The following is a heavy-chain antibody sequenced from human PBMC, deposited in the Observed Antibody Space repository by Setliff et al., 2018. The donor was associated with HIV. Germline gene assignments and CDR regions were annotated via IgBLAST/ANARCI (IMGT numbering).Heavy chain of an antibody. CDR1: GGSISSSTYY. Sequence: PSETLSLTCTVSGGSISSSTYYWGWIRQPPGKGLEWIGSIYTSGSTNYNPSLKSRVTISVDTSKNQFSLKLSSVTAADTGVYYCARHRDPPGTSWIYYYYYMDLWGEGTTVTVSS. J-gene: IGHJ6*03. CDR2: IYTSGST. CDR3: ARHRDPPGTSWIYYYYYMDL. D-gene: IGHD6-13*01. V-gene: IGHV4-39*01.